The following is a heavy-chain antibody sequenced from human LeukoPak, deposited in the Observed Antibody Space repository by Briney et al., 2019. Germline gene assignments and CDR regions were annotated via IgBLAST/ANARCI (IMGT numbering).Heavy chain of an antibody. CDR2: ISSSSSYI. V-gene: IGHV3-21*01. Sequence: GGSLRLSCAASGFTFSSYSMNWVRQAPGKGLEWVSSISSSSSYIYYADSVKGRFTISRDNAKNSLYLQMNSLRAEDTAVYYCARDRGYCSSTRCRHFDYWGQGTLVTVSS. J-gene: IGHJ4*02. CDR3: ARDRGYCSSTRCRHFDY. CDR1: GFTFSSYS. D-gene: IGHD2-2*01.